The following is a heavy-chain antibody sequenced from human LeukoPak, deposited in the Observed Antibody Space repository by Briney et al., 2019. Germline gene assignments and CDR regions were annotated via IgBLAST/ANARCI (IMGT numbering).Heavy chain of an antibody. J-gene: IGHJ4*02. CDR2: MNTNSGNT. CDR1: GYTFTSYD. CDR3: ARGGDIAVVPAAMVGH. D-gene: IGHD2-2*01. Sequence: GASVKVSCKASGYTFTSYDINWVRQATGQGPEWMGWMNTNSGNTGHAQKFQGRLTMTRDTSTNTAYMELSSLRSEDTAVYYCARGGDIAVVPAAMVGHWGQGTLVTVSS. V-gene: IGHV1-8*01.